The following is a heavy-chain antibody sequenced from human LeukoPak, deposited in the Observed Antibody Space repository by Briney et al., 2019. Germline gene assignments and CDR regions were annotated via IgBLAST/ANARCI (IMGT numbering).Heavy chain of an antibody. J-gene: IGHJ5*01. Sequence: HPGGSLRLSCVASGFTFSSYWMYWVRQTPGQGLMWVARIQSDGSTIYADSVQSRFTISRDNAKNTVYLQMNSLRVDDTAVYFCTRAITYFYGSVTYDWFESWGQGIRVTVSS. CDR1: GFTFSSYW. D-gene: IGHD3-10*01. CDR3: TRAITYFYGSVTYDWFES. V-gene: IGHV3-74*01. CDR2: IQSDGST.